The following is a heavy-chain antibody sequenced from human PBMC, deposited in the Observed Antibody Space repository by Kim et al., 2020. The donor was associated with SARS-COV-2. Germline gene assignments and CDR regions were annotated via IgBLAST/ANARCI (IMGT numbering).Heavy chain of an antibody. V-gene: IGHV3-11*06. CDR3: ARVNGDLYVVTATGVAFDI. CDR1: GFTFSDYY. J-gene: IGHJ3*02. Sequence: GGSLRLSCAASGFTFSDYYMSWIRQAPGKGLEWVSYISSSSSYTNYADSVKGRFTISRDNAKNSLYLQMNSLRAEDTAVYYCARVNGDLYVVTATGVAFDIWGQGTMVTVSS. CDR2: ISSSSSYT. D-gene: IGHD2-21*02.